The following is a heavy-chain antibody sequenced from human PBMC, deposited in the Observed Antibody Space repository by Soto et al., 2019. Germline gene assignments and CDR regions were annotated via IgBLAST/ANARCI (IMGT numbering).Heavy chain of an antibody. Sequence: PSETLSLTCAVYGGSFRGYYWSWIRQPPGKGLEWIGEINHSGSTNYNPSLKSRVTVSVDTSKNQFSLKLNSVTAADTAVYYCARGVYNTIFGVVSLDYWGQGALVTVSS. D-gene: IGHD3-3*01. CDR1: GGSFRGYY. CDR2: INHSGST. V-gene: IGHV4-34*01. J-gene: IGHJ4*02. CDR3: ARGVYNTIFGVVSLDY.